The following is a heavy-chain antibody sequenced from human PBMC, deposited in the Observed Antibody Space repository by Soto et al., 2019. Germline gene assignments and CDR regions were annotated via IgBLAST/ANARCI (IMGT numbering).Heavy chain of an antibody. CDR1: GFTFSSYG. CDR3: AKAGPAAMSDY. D-gene: IGHD2-2*01. J-gene: IGHJ4*02. Sequence: QVQLVESGGGVVQPGRSLRLSCAASGFTFSSYGMHWVRQAPGKGLEWVAVISYDGSNKYYADSVKGRFTISRDNSKNTLYLQMNSLRAEDTAVYHCAKAGPAAMSDYWGQGTLVTVSS. CDR2: ISYDGSNK. V-gene: IGHV3-30*18.